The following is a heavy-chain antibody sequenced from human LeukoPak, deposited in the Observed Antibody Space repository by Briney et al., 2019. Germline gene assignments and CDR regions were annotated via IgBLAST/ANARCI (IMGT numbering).Heavy chain of an antibody. CDR2: INPNSGGA. J-gene: IGHJ5*02. Sequence: GASVKVSCKASGYTFTGYYINWVRQAPGQGLEWMGWINPNSGGANYAQKFQGRVTMTRDTSISTAYMELGRLTSDDTAVYYCARDPGVWSGRYLPSKWFLPWGQGTLVTVSS. CDR1: GYTFTGYY. D-gene: IGHD3-3*01. CDR3: ARDPGVWSGRYLPSKWFLP. V-gene: IGHV1-2*02.